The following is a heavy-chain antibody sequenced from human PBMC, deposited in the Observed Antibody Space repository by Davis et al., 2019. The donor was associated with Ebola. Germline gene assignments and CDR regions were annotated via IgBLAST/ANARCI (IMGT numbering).Heavy chain of an antibody. J-gene: IGHJ5*02. CDR2: IRSKANSYAT. V-gene: IGHV3-73*01. CDR1: GFTFSGSA. Sequence: GESLKISCAASGFTFSGSAMHWVRQASGKGLEWVGRIRSKANSYATAYAASVKGRFTISRDDSKNTAYLQMNSLKTEDTAVYYCTSSVTTGASPWGQGTLVTVSS. D-gene: IGHD4-17*01. CDR3: TSSVTTGASP.